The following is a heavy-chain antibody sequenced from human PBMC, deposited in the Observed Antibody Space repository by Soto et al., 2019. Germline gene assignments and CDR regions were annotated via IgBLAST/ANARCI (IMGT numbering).Heavy chain of an antibody. CDR1: GGSISSGGYY. V-gene: IGHV4-31*03. J-gene: IGHJ4*02. Sequence: SETLSLTCTVSGGSISSGGYYWSWIRQHPGKGLEWIGYIYYSGSTYYNPSLKSRVTIPVDTSKNQFSLKLSSVTAADTAVYYCARGNSYGYYVDYWGQGTLVTVSS. CDR3: ARGNSYGYYVDY. D-gene: IGHD5-18*01. CDR2: IYYSGST.